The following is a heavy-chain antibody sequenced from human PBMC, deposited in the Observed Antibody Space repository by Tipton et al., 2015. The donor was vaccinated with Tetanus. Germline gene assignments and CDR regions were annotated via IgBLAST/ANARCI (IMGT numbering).Heavy chain of an antibody. J-gene: IGHJ4*02. V-gene: IGHV3-30*18. Sequence: RSLRLSCAASGFAFSPYTFHWVRQAPGKGLEWVAVIAFDGKNERYADSVKGRFIISRDNSKNTLYLQMNSLRPEDTAVYYCAKEFQRARIRFFDSWGQGTQVTAS. CDR3: AKEFQRARIRFFDS. D-gene: IGHD2-15*01. CDR2: IAFDGKNE. CDR1: GFAFSPYT.